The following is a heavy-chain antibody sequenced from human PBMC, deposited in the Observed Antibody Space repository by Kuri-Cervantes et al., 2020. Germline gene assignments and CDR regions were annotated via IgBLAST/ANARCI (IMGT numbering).Heavy chain of an antibody. V-gene: IGHV1-8*01. CDR1: GYTFTSYD. J-gene: IGHJ4*02. CDR3: ATGASLEYGDYVYYFDY. D-gene: IGHD4-17*01. CDR2: MNPNSGNT. Sequence: ASVKVSCKASGYTFTSYDINWVRQATGQGLEWMGWMNPNSGNTGYAQKFQGRVTMTRNTSISTAYMELSSLRSEDTAVYYCATGASLEYGDYVYYFDYWGQGTLVTVSS.